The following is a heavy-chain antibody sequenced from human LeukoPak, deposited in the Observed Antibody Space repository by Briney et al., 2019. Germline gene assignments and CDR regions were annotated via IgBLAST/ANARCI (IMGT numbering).Heavy chain of an antibody. CDR1: GIIFRNYW. J-gene: IGHJ5*02. CDR3: ARDLAVAGMWP. CDR2: ITQDGSST. D-gene: IGHD6-19*01. V-gene: IGHV3-74*01. Sequence: GGSLRLSCTTSGIIFRNYWIHWVRQAPGKGLVWVSHITQDGSSTFYADSVKGRFTTSRDNAKNTVFLQMNSLTAEDTGVYYCARDLAVAGMWPWGQGTLVTVSS.